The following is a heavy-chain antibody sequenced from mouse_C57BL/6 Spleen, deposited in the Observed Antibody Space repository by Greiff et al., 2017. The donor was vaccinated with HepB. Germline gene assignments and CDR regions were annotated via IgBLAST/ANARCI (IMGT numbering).Heavy chain of an antibody. V-gene: IGHV1-42*01. CDR2: INPSTGGT. CDR3: ATNWDSFDY. D-gene: IGHD4-1*01. CDR1: GYSFTGYY. Sequence: VQLKESGPELVKPGASVKISCKASGYSFTGYYMNWVKQSPEKSLEWIGEINPSTGGTTYNQKFKAKATLTVDKSSSTAYMQLKSLTSEDSAVYYCATNWDSFDYWGQGTTLTVSS. J-gene: IGHJ2*01.